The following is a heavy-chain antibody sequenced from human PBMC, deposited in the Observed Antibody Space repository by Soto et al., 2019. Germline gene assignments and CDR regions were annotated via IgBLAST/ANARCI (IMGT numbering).Heavy chain of an antibody. J-gene: IGHJ4*02. CDR3: TGGRDQPPVGLYFES. Sequence: SVKVSCKASGGAFTDYIFDWVRQAPGQGLEWMGGIIPMFGTPKYAQKFQHRVTISADVSTGTAYMELTRLRFDDTAVYYCTGGRDQPPVGLYFESWGEGTRVTVSS. D-gene: IGHD1-26*01. V-gene: IGHV1-69*13. CDR2: IIPMFGTP. CDR1: GGAFTDYI.